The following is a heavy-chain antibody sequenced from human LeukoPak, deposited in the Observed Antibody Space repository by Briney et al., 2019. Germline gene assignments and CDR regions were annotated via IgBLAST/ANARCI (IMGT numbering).Heavy chain of an antibody. CDR3: ARPLGYCTSGSCFPDY. D-gene: IGHD2-15*01. CDR1: GFTFSSYS. CDR2: ISGSSSNI. Sequence: GGPLRLSCAASGFTFSSYSMNWVRQAPGKGLEWVSSISGSSSNIYYADSVKGRFTISRDNAKNSLYLQMNSLRAEDTAVYYCARPLGYCTSGSCFPDYWGQGTLVTVSS. V-gene: IGHV3-21*01. J-gene: IGHJ4*02.